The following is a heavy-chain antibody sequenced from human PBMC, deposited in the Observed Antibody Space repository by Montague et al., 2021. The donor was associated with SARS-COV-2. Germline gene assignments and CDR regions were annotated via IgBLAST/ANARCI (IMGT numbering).Heavy chain of an antibody. Sequence: SETLSLTCAVHGGSFRGYYWSWIRQPSGKGPEWFGEINHSGSTNYNPSLKSRVTISVDTSKNQFSLKLSSVTAADTAVYYCAVNYGSGSYSTYYYGMDVGGQGTTVIVPS. J-gene: IGHJ6*02. CDR3: AVNYGSGSYSTYYYGMDV. D-gene: IGHD3-10*01. V-gene: IGHV4-34*01. CDR2: INHSGST. CDR1: GGSFRGYY.